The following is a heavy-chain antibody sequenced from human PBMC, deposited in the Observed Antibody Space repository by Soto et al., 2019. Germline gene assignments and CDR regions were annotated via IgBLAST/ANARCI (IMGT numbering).Heavy chain of an antibody. J-gene: IGHJ5*02. CDR3: ARDGTAGFYDFWSGYSNWFDP. V-gene: IGHV3-7*01. CDR1: GFTFSSYW. CDR2: IKQDGSEK. D-gene: IGHD3-3*01. Sequence: GGSLRLSCAASGFTFSSYWMSWVRQAPGKGLEWVANIKQDGSEKYYVDSVKGRFTISRDNAKNSLYLQMNSLRAEDTAVYYCARDGTAGFYDFWSGYSNWFDPWGQGTLVTVSS.